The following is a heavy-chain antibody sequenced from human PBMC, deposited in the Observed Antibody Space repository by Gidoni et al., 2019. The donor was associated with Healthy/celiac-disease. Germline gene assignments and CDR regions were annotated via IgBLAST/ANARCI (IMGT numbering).Heavy chain of an antibody. CDR3: VSASHSSNFDY. CDR1: GGTFSSYT. J-gene: IGHJ4*02. V-gene: IGHV1-69*01. D-gene: IGHD2-2*01. CDR2: IIPIFGTA. Sequence: QVQLVQSGAEVKKPGSSVNVSFTASGGTFSSYTISWVRQATGQGLEWMGGIIPIFGTANYAQKFQGRVTITADESTSTAYMELSSLRSEDTAVYYCVSASHSSNFDYWGQGTLVTVSS.